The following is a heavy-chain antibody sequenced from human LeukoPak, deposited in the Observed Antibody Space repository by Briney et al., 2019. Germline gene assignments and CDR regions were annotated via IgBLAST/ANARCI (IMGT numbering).Heavy chain of an antibody. CDR1: GFTFGNNA. CDR2: IKSRGYGGTT. CDR3: SRVGYSSSWRSIYFYYYGMDV. Sequence: GRSLRLSCTASGFTFGNNAMSWFRQAPGKGLEWVAFIKSRGYGGTTEYAPSVKGRFTISRDDSKGVAYLQMNSLKIEDTALYYCSRVGYSSSWRSIYFYYYGMDVWGQGTTVTVSS. V-gene: IGHV3-49*03. D-gene: IGHD6-13*01. J-gene: IGHJ6*02.